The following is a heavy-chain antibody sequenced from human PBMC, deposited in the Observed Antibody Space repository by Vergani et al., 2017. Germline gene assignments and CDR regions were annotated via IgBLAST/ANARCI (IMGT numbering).Heavy chain of an antibody. CDR2: IYYSGST. V-gene: IGHV4-59*01. Sequence: QVQLQESGPGLVKPSETLSLTCTVSGGSISSYYWSWIRQPPGKGLEWIGYIYYSGSTNYNPSLKSRVTISVDTYKNQFSLKLSSVTAADTAVYYCARDTRLEYSSSSSDSRIGWYFDLWGRGTLVTVSS. CDR1: GGSISSYY. CDR3: ARDTRLEYSSSSSDSRIGWYFDL. D-gene: IGHD6-6*01. J-gene: IGHJ2*01.